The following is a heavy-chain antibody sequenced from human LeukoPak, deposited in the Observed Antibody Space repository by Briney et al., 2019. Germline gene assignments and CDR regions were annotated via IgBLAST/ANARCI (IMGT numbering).Heavy chain of an antibody. J-gene: IGHJ6*02. V-gene: IGHV4-59*08. CDR1: GGSITSHS. Sequence: SETLSLTCNVSGGSITSHSWNWIRQSPGKGLEWIGYSYYSGTTNYNPSLKSRLTISVDMSKNQLSLKLSSVTAADTAVYYCTRNGAGSYYYGMDVWGQGTTVTVSS. CDR3: TRNGAGSYYYGMDV. D-gene: IGHD3-10*01. CDR2: SYYSGTT.